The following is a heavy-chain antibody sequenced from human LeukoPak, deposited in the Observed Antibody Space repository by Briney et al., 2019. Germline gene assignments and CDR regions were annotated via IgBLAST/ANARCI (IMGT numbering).Heavy chain of an antibody. CDR2: ISGGGGST. CDR3: AKGSGINHYHWIDP. D-gene: IGHD1-14*01. Sequence: GGSLRLSCAASEFAFSNYAMNWLRQAPGKGLGWVSGISGGGGSTYYADSVKGRFTISRDNSKNTLYLQMDSLRAEDTALYYCAKGSGINHYHWIDPWGQGTLVIVSS. V-gene: IGHV3-23*01. J-gene: IGHJ5*02. CDR1: EFAFSNYA.